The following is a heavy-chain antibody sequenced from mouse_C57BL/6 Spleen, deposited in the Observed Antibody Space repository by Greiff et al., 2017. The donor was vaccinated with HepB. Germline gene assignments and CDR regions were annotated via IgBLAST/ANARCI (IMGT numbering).Heavy chain of an antibody. CDR1: GYTFTSYG. J-gene: IGHJ4*01. D-gene: IGHD4-1*01. CDR2: FYPRSGNT. V-gene: IGHV1-81*01. CDR3: ARSAGTVYYYARDC. Sequence: VQLQQSGAELARPGASVKLSCKASGYTFTSYGISWVKQRTGQGLEWIGEFYPRSGNTYYNEKFKGKATLTADRSSSTAYIELRGLTSESSAVYFCARSAGTVYYYARDCWGQGTSVTVSS.